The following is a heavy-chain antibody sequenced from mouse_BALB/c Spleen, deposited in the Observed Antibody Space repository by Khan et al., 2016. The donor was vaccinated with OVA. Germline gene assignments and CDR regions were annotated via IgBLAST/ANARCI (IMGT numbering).Heavy chain of an antibody. V-gene: IGHV9-3-1*01. CDR2: INTYTGEP. CDR1: GYTFTNYG. D-gene: IGHD2-10*01. CDR3: ARPPYFSYVMAY. J-gene: IGHJ4*01. Sequence: QIQLVQSGPELKKPGETVKISCKASGYTFTNYGMNWVKQAPGKGLKWMGWINTYTGEPTYADDFKGRFAFSLETSASTAYSQINNLKNEDTATYFCARPPYFSYVMAYWGQGTSVTVSS.